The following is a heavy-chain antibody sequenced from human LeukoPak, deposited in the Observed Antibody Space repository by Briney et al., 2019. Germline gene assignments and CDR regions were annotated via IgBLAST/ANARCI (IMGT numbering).Heavy chain of an antibody. D-gene: IGHD3-22*01. CDR3: AKGGSSGYSVYYYMDV. J-gene: IGHJ6*03. V-gene: IGHV3-23*01. CDR2: ISGSGGST. CDR1: GFTFSSYG. Sequence: GGSLRLSCAASGFTFSSYGMSWVRQAPGKGLEWVSAISGSGGSTYYADSVKGRFTISRDNSKNTLYLQMNSLRAEDTAVYYCAKGGSSGYSVYYYMDVWGKGTTVTISS.